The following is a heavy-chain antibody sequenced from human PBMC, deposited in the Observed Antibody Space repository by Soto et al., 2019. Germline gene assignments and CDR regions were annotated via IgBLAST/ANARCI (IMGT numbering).Heavy chain of an antibody. Sequence: GGSLRLSCEASGFTFSSYGMHWVRQAPGKGMEWVAVIWYDGSNKYYADSVKGRFTISRDNSKSTLYLQMNSLRAEDTAVYYCARDHGMAGTDYWGQGTLVTVSS. V-gene: IGHV3-33*01. D-gene: IGHD6-19*01. CDR1: GFTFSSYG. J-gene: IGHJ4*02. CDR3: ARDHGMAGTDY. CDR2: IWYDGSNK.